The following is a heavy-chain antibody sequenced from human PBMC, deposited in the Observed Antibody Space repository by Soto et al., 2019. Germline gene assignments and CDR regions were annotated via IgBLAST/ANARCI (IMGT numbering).Heavy chain of an antibody. Sequence: SETLSLTCAVYGGSFSAYYWSLIRQPPGKRLEWIGEINHSGSTNYNPSLKSRVTISVDTSKNQFSLKLSSVTAADTAVYYCASQDYGDFAHWFDPWGQGTLVTVSS. D-gene: IGHD4-17*01. CDR2: INHSGST. V-gene: IGHV4-34*01. CDR1: GGSFSAYY. CDR3: ASQDYGDFAHWFDP. J-gene: IGHJ5*02.